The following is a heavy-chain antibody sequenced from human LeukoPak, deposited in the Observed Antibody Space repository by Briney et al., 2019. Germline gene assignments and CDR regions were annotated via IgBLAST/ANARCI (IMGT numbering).Heavy chain of an antibody. CDR1: GYTFTSYD. J-gene: IGHJ4*02. CDR2: MNPNSGNT. CDR3: ARGLTYYYGSGSYYFDY. D-gene: IGHD3-10*01. V-gene: IGHV1-8*03. Sequence: GASVKVSCKASGYTFTSYDINWVRQATGQGLEWMGWMNPNSGNTGYAQKFQGRVTITRNTSISTAYMELSSLRSEDTAVYYCARGLTYYYGSGSYYFDYWGQGALVTVSS.